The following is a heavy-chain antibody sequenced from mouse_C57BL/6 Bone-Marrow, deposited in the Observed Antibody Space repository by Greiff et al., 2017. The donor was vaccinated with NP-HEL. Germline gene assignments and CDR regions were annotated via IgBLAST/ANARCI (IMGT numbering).Heavy chain of an antibody. Sequence: VQLQQPGAELVKPGASVKLSCKASGYTFTSYWMHWVKQRPGRGLEWIGRIDPENGDTEYASKFQGKATITADTSSNTAYLQLSSLTSEDTAVYYCTVTTVVDWYFDVWGTGTTVTVSS. V-gene: IGHV14-4*01. D-gene: IGHD1-1*01. J-gene: IGHJ1*03. CDR1: GYTFTSYW. CDR3: TVTTVVDWYFDV. CDR2: IDPENGDT.